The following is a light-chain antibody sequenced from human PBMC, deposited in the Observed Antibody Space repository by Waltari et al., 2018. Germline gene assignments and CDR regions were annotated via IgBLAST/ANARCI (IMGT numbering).Light chain of an antibody. V-gene: IGLV2-23*02. CDR2: EVN. Sequence: QSALTQPASVSGSPGQSITISCTGTSSYVGSYDLVSWYQQHPGKAPKLMIYEVNKRPSGVSHRFSGSRSGNTASRTISCLQAEDEADYHCCSYAGNCTVVFGGGTKLTVL. CDR3: CSYAGNCTVV. CDR1: SSYVGSYDL. J-gene: IGLJ2*01.